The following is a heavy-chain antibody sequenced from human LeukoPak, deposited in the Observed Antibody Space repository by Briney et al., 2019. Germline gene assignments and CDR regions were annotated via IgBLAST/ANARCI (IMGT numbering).Heavy chain of an antibody. J-gene: IGHJ4*02. CDR3: ARGRGKGVDY. CDR1: GGSFSGYY. CDR2: INHSGST. Sequence: RSSETLSLTCAVYGGSFSGYYWSWIRQPPGKGLEWIGEINHSGSTNYNPSLKSRVTISVDTSKNQFSLKLSSVTAADTAVYYCARGRGKGVDYWGQGTLVTVSS. V-gene: IGHV4-34*01.